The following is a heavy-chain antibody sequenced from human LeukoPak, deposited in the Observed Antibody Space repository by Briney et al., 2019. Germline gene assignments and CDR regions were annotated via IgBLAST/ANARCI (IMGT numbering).Heavy chain of an antibody. V-gene: IGHV1-18*01. D-gene: IGHD3-22*01. CDR2: ISAYNGNT. CDR3: ARGGKGPGWDYDSSGSYFDY. J-gene: IGHJ4*02. CDR1: GYTFTSYG. Sequence: ASVKVSCKASGYTFTSYGISWVRQAPGQGLEWMGWISAYNGNTNYAQKLQGRVTMTTDTSTSTAYMELRSPRSDDTAVYYCARGGKGPGWDYDSSGSYFDYWGQGTLVTVSS.